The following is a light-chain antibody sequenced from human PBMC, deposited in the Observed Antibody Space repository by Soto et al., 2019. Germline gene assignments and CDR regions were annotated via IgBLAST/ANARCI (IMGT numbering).Light chain of an antibody. CDR2: GAS. CDR3: QQYDNWPQT. J-gene: IGKJ1*01. CDR1: QSFRGL. V-gene: IGKV3-15*01. Sequence: EIVMTHSPATLSMSPGERATLSFRASQSFRGLLAWYQQKPGQAPRLLIYGASTRATGIPARFSGTGSGTDFTLTVSSLQSEDFAVYYCQQYDNWPQTFGQGTKVDI.